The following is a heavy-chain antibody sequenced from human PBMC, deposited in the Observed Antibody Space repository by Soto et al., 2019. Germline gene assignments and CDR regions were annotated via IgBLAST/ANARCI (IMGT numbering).Heavy chain of an antibody. CDR3: TSLDIVVVVAATPADNWFDP. J-gene: IGHJ5*02. CDR1: GFTFSSYW. CDR2: ISGSGGST. V-gene: IGHV3-23*01. Sequence: GGSLRLSCAASGFTFSSYWMHWVRQAPGKGLEWVSAISGSGGSTYYADSVKGRFTISRDNSKNTLYLQMNSLRAEDTAVYYCTSLDIVVVVAATPADNWFDPWGQGTLVTVSS. D-gene: IGHD2-15*01.